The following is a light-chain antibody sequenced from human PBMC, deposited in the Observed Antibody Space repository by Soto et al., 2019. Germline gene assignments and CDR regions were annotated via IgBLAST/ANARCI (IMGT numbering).Light chain of an antibody. V-gene: IGLV2-14*01. CDR3: CSYTTSSTMV. Sequence: QSALTQPASVSGSPGQSITISCTGTSSDVGAYNYVSWYQQYPGKAPKVIIYDVSNRPSGVSNRFSGSKSGNTASLTISGLQAEDEADYYCCSYTTSSTMVFGGGTKLTVL. CDR2: DVS. CDR1: SSDVGAYNY. J-gene: IGLJ2*01.